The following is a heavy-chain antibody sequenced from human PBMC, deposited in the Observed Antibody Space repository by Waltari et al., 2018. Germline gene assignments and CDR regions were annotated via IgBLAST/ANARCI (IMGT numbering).Heavy chain of an antibody. Sequence: QVQLVQSGAEVKKPEASVQVSCKASGSTFTGYYMPWVRQAPRQGLEWMGRINPNSGGTNYAQKFQGRVTMTRDTSISTAYMELSRLRSDDTAVYYCARDPQVVAATRTAMADDYWGQGTLVTVSS. CDR3: ARDPQVVAATRTAMADDY. CDR1: GSTFTGYY. D-gene: IGHD2-15*01. CDR2: INPNSGGT. V-gene: IGHV1-2*06. J-gene: IGHJ4*02.